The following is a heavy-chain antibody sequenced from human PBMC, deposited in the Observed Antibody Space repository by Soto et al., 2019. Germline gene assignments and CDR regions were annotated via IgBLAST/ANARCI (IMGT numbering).Heavy chain of an antibody. V-gene: IGHV4-39*07. CDR2: IYYSGAT. D-gene: IGHD4-17*01. CDR3: ARGNPDYGGNSILDY. Sequence: SETLSLTCTVSGDSMSSSTYHWDWIRQPPGKGLEWIGTIYYSGATHYNPSLSSRVTISVDTSKNQFSLKLSSVTAADTAVYYCARGNPDYGGNSILDYWGQGTLVTVSS. CDR1: GDSMSSSTYH. J-gene: IGHJ4*02.